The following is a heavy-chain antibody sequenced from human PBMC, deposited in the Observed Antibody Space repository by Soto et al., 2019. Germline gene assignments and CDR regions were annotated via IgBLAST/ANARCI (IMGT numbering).Heavy chain of an antibody. Sequence: GGPLRPSCAASGFTSSSYIMNWVRQAPGKGLEWVSSISSSSSYIYYADSVKGRFTISRDNAKNSLYLQMNSLRAEDTAVYYCGRETGYYPDNWFAPWGEGTLVTVS. CDR3: GRETGYYPDNWFAP. J-gene: IGHJ5*02. CDR1: GFTSSSYI. D-gene: IGHD3-9*01. V-gene: IGHV3-21*01. CDR2: ISSSSSYI.